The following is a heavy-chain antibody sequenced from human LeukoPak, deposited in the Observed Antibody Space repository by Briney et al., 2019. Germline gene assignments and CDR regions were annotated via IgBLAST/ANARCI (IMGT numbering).Heavy chain of an antibody. Sequence: PSETLSLTCTVSGYSTTSGYFWGWIRQPPGKGLEWIGSIHHSGSTYYNPSLKSRITISIDTSKNQFSLKLSSVTAADTAVYYCAREMDYYDSSGYDAFDIWGQGTMVTVS. D-gene: IGHD3-22*01. J-gene: IGHJ3*02. V-gene: IGHV4-38-2*02. CDR2: IHHSGST. CDR1: GYSTTSGYF. CDR3: AREMDYYDSSGYDAFDI.